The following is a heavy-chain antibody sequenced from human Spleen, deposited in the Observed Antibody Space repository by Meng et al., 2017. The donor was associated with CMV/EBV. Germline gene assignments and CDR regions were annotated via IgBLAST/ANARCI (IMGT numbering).Heavy chain of an antibody. J-gene: IGHJ4*02. CDR1: GGSISSSSYY. D-gene: IGHD6-6*01. V-gene: IGHV4-39*01. CDR2: IYYSGST. Sequence: SETLSLTCTVSGGSISSSSYYWGWIRQPPGKGLEWFGNIYYSGSTYYNPSLKSRVTISVDTSKNQFSLNLSSVTAADTAVYYCARAYSSSRWELDYWGQGTLVTVSS. CDR3: ARAYSSSRWELDY.